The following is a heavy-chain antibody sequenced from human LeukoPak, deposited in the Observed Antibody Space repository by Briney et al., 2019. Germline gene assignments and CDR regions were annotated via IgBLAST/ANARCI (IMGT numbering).Heavy chain of an antibody. CDR2: INPSGGST. Sequence: ASVKVSCKASVYTFINYYMQWVRQAPGQGLEWMGIINPSGGSTSYPQRFQGRVTMTRDTSTSTVYMELSSLRSEDTAVYYCARGYDTHDYWGQGTLVTVSS. CDR3: ARGYDTHDY. CDR1: VYTFINYY. D-gene: IGHD3-3*01. J-gene: IGHJ4*02. V-gene: IGHV1-46*01.